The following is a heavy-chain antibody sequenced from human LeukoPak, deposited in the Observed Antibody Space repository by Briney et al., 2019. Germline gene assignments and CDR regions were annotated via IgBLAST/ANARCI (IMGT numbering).Heavy chain of an antibody. CDR1: GFSVSDYY. J-gene: IGHJ5*02. V-gene: IGHV3-11*01. D-gene: IGHD3-10*01. CDR3: ARGTYYSGSGPGNWFDP. Sequence: PGRSLRLSCAASGFSVSDYYMNWIRESPGKGLEWVSHITKKTAIEYADSVKGRFTISRDNANNLLFLQMDSLSPEDTGVYYCARGTYYSGSGPGNWFDPWGHGTLVTVSS. CDR2: ITKKTAI.